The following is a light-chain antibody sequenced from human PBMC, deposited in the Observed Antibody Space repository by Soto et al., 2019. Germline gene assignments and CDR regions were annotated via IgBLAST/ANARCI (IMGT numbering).Light chain of an antibody. CDR3: CSYADGSIYF. CDR2: YVD. Sequence: QSALTQPASVSGSPAQSITISCTGTSRDVGAYDYVSWYLQYPDKAPQLLIYYVDHRPSGVSSRFSGSKSGNTASLTISGLQAEDEGDYYCCSYADGSIYFFGTGTKVTV. CDR1: SRDVGAYDY. V-gene: IGLV2-14*03. J-gene: IGLJ1*01.